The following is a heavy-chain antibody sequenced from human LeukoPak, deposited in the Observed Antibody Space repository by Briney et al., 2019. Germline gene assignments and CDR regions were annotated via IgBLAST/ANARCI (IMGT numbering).Heavy chain of an antibody. CDR3: ARETSYYDFWSARTGYFGY. Sequence: PGESLKISCKGSGYIFTSYWIGWVRQMPGKGLEWMGIIYPGDSDTRYSPSFQGQVTISADKSISTAYLQWSSLKASDTAMYYCARETSYYDFWSARTGYFGYWGQGTLVTVSS. J-gene: IGHJ4*02. CDR1: GYIFTSYW. D-gene: IGHD3-3*01. CDR2: IYPGDSDT. V-gene: IGHV5-51*01.